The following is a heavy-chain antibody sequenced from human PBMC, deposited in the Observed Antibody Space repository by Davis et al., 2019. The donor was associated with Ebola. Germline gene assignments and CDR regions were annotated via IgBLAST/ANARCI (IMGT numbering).Heavy chain of an antibody. D-gene: IGHD3/OR15-3a*01. V-gene: IGHV4-34*01. Sequence: SETLSLTCAVYGGSFSGYYLSWIRQPPGKGLEWIGEINHSGSTNYNPSLKSRVTISVDTSKNQFSLKLSSVTAADTAVYYCAREREGLDYWGQGTLVTVSS. J-gene: IGHJ4*02. CDR2: INHSGST. CDR1: GGSFSGYY. CDR3: AREREGLDY.